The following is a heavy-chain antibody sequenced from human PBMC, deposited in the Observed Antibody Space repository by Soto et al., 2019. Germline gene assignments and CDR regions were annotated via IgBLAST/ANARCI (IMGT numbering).Heavy chain of an antibody. CDR1: GGSISSSNW. J-gene: IGHJ6*02. Sequence: QVQLQESGPGLVKPSGTLSLTCAVSGGSISSSNWWSWVRQPPGKGLEWIGEIYHSGSTNYNPSPKSQITIPVDKTKNQCSMKLSSVTAADTAVYYCARGRLVPAAMPATYYYGMDVWGQGTTVTVSS. V-gene: IGHV4-4*02. D-gene: IGHD2-2*01. CDR3: ARGRLVPAAMPATYYYGMDV. CDR2: IYHSGST.